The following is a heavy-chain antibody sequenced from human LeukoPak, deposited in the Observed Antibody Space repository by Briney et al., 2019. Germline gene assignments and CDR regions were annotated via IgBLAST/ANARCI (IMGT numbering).Heavy chain of an antibody. Sequence: PSETLSLTCAVSGGSISSGGYSWSWIRQPPGKGLEWIGYIYHSGSTYYNPSLKSRVTISVDRSKNQFSLKLSSVTAADTAVYYCVRDPIPEITGNLSFDYWGQETLVTVSS. CDR1: GGSISSGGYS. D-gene: IGHD1-20*01. CDR2: IYHSGST. J-gene: IGHJ4*02. V-gene: IGHV4-30-2*01. CDR3: VRDPIPEITGNLSFDY.